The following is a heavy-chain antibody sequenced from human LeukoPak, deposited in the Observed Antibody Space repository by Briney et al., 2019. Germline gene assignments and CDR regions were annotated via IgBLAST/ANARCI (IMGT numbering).Heavy chain of an antibody. CDR3: ARVYHNNSAYDI. D-gene: IGHD1-1*01. CDR1: GGSINSGGFY. J-gene: IGHJ3*02. Sequence: SETLSLTCTVFGGSINSGGFYWSWIRQPPGKGLEWIGYIYYSGTTYYNPSLQSRVTLSVDTSKKLFSLHLNSVTAADTAVYYCARVYHNNSAYDIWGQGTMVTVSS. V-gene: IGHV4-31*03. CDR2: IYYSGTT.